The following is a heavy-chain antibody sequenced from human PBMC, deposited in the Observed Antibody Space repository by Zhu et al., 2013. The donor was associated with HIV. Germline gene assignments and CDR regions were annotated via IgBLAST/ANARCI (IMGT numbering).Heavy chain of an antibody. Sequence: QVQLVQSGGEVKKPGASVKVSCKASGYTFTSYGITWVRQAPGQGLEWMGWISGDNGNTNYAQKFQGRVTMTTDTSTSTAYMELRSLRSDDTAVYFCARGSRDGYNLVVRKWGQGTLVTVSS. CDR2: ISGDNGNT. D-gene: IGHD5-12*01. CDR1: GYTFTSYG. CDR3: ARGSRDGYNLVVRK. J-gene: IGHJ4*02. V-gene: IGHV1-18*01.